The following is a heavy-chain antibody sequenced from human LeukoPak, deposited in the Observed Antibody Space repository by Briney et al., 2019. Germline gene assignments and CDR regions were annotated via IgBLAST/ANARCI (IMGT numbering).Heavy chain of an antibody. CDR3: AKYGGVLDY. D-gene: IGHD3-16*01. CDR1: GLTFSSYG. CDR2: ISYDGSNK. V-gene: IGHV3-30*18. J-gene: IGHJ4*02. Sequence: PGGSLRLSCAASGLTFSSYGMHWVRQAPGKGLEWVAVISYDGSNKYYADSVKGRFTISRDNSKNTLYLQMNSLRAEDTAVYYCAKYGGVLDYWGQGTLVTVSS.